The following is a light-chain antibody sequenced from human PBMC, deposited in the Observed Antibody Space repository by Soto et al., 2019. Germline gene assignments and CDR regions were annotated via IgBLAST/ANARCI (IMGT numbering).Light chain of an antibody. CDR3: LQHNTYPWT. CDR2: AAS. CDR1: QGIGDD. V-gene: IGKV1-17*01. J-gene: IGKJ1*01. Sequence: DIPMTQSPSSLSASVGDRVIITCRASQGIGDDLGWYQQKPGKAPKRLTYAASSMQSGVPSRFSGSGPGTNFTLTVSTLQPDDFASYYCLQHNTYPWTFGPGTKVEVK.